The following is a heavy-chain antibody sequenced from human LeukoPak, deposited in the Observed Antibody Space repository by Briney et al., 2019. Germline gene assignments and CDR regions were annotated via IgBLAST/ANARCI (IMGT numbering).Heavy chain of an antibody. CDR2: INPSGGST. CDR1: GYTFTSYY. D-gene: IGHD2-2*02. Sequence: ASVKVSCKASGYTFTSYYMHWVRQAPGQGLEWMGIINPSGGSTSYAQKFQGRVTMTRDTSTSTVYMELSSLRSEDTAVYYRARDEGYCSSTSCYTRFDYWGQGTLVTVSS. CDR3: ARDEGYCSSTSCYTRFDY. V-gene: IGHV1-46*01. J-gene: IGHJ4*02.